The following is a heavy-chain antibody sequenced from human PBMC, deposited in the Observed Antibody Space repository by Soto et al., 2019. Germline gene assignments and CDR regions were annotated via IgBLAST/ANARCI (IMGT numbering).Heavy chain of an antibody. CDR1: GFSFSTYA. V-gene: IGHV3-23*01. CDR2: ISGSGSAT. Sequence: EVQLLESGGSLVQPGGSLRLSCAASGFSFSTYAMGWVRQAPGKGLEWVSAISGSGSATYYADPVKGRFTISRDNSKDTLYLQMNSLRAGDTAVYYCAKDIKGTGTNVIYHSRGQGSLVTVSS. CDR3: AKDIKGTGTNVIYHS. J-gene: IGHJ5*01. D-gene: IGHD1-7*01.